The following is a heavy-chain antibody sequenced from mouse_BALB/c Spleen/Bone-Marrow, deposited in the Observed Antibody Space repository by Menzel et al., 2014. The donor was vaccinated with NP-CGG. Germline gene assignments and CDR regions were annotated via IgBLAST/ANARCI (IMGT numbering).Heavy chain of an antibody. D-gene: IGHD1-1*01. J-gene: IGHJ4*01. CDR1: GYTFTRYW. CDR2: IPPSTGYT. V-gene: IGHV1-7*01. CDR3: ARPPYYYGSSYDAMDY. Sequence: VQLQQSGADLAKPGASVKMSCKASGYTFTRYWMPWVKPRPGQGLEWIGYIPPSTGYTAYNQTFKDKATLTADKSSSTDYMQLSSLTSEDAAVYYCARPPYYYGSSYDAMDYWGQGTSVTVSS.